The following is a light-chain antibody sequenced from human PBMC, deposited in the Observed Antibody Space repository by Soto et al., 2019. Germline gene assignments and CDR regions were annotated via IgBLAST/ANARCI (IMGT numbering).Light chain of an antibody. CDR2: GAS. V-gene: IGKV3-15*01. CDR3: QQDNTWPRT. Sequence: VMTQSPDTLSVSPGERATLSCRASQSVSSNLAWYQQKLGQAPRLLIYGASTRATGIPARFSGSGSGTEFTLTISSLQSEDFAIYYCQQDNTWPRTFGQGTKVDIK. CDR1: QSVSSN. J-gene: IGKJ1*01.